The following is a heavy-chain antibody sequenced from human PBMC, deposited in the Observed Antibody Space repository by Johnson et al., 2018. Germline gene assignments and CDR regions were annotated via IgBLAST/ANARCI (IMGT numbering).Heavy chain of an antibody. CDR1: GGTFSSYT. CDR2: IIPILGIA. J-gene: IGHJ1*01. Sequence: QVQLVQSGAEVKKPGSSXKVSCKASGGTFSSYTISWVRQAPGQGLEWMGRIIPILGIANYAQKFQGRVTITADKSTSTAYMEMRSRRSEDTAVYYCARGLGYCSGGSRYWAYFQHWGQGTLVTVSS. CDR3: ARGLGYCSGGSRYWAYFQH. D-gene: IGHD2-15*01. V-gene: IGHV1-69*09.